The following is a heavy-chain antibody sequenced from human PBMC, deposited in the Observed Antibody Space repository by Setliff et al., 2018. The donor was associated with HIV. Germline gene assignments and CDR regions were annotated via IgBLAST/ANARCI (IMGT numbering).Heavy chain of an antibody. CDR1: GFTFSNYW. D-gene: IGHD2-15*01. V-gene: IGHV3-74*01. CDR3: AREGPPVDVAGRYLQH. CDR2: IKTDSSST. J-gene: IGHJ1*01. Sequence: GGSLRLSCAASGFTFSNYWMHWVRQVPGKGLEWVSRIKTDSSSTDYADSVKGRFTISRDNGRNTLYLQMNSLRDEDSAVYHCAREGPPVDVAGRYLQHWGRGTLVTVSS.